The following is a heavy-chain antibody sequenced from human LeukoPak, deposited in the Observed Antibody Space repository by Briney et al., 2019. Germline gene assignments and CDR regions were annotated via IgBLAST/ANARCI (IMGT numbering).Heavy chain of an antibody. D-gene: IGHD3-16*01. V-gene: IGHV3-7*03. CDR3: ARGGGLDV. CDR2: INHNGNVN. Sequence: GGSLRLSCAASGLSFSSYWMNWARQAPGKGLEWVASINHNGNVNYYVDSVKGRFTISRDNAKNSLYLQMSNLRAEDTAVYFCARGGGLDVWGQGATVTVSS. CDR1: GLSFSSYW. J-gene: IGHJ6*02.